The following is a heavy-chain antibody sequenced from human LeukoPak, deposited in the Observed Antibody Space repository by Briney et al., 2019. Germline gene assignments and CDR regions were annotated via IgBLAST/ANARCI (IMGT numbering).Heavy chain of an antibody. CDR2: INHSGST. D-gene: IGHD2-8*02. Sequence: SETLSLTCAVYGGSFSGYYWSWIRQPPGKGLEWIGEINHSGSTNYNPSLKSRLTMSIDTSKNQFYLKLRSVTAADTAMYYCATGGGDLDHWGQGALVTVSS. V-gene: IGHV4-34*10. CDR1: GGSFSGYY. J-gene: IGHJ4*02. CDR3: ATGGGDLDH.